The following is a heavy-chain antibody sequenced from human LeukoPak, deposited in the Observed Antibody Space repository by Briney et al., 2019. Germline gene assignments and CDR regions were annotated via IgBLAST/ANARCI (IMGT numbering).Heavy chain of an antibody. Sequence: GASVKVSCKASGYTFTSYYMHWVRQAPGQGHEWMGIINPSGGSTSYAQKFQGRVTMTRDTSTSTVYMELSSLRSEDTAVYYCARVAGTTLKFDYWGQGTLVTVSS. D-gene: IGHD1-7*01. CDR2: INPSGGST. J-gene: IGHJ4*02. V-gene: IGHV1-46*01. CDR1: GYTFTSYY. CDR3: ARVAGTTLKFDY.